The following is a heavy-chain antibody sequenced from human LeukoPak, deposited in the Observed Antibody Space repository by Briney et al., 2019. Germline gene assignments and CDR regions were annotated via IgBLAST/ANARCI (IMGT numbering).Heavy chain of an antibody. J-gene: IGHJ4*02. V-gene: IGHV3-21*01. D-gene: IGHD6-13*01. Sequence: GGSLRLSCAASGFTFSSYSMNWVRQAPGKGLAWVSSISSSTSYINYADSVRGRFTISRDNAKNSLYLQMNGLRAEATAVYYCARSLTAAAGNLGYWGQGTLITVSS. CDR3: ARSLTAAAGNLGY. CDR1: GFTFSSYS. CDR2: ISSSTSYI.